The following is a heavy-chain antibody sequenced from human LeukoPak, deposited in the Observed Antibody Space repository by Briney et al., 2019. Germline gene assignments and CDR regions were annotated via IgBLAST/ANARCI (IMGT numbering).Heavy chain of an antibody. CDR1: GFTFSSYG. D-gene: IGHD4-17*01. V-gene: IGHV3-30*18. J-gene: IGHJ4*02. CDR2: ISYDGSNK. Sequence: GSLRLSCAASGFTFSSYGMHWVHQAPGKGLEWVAVISYDGSNKYYADSVKGRFTISRDNSKNTLYLQMNSLRAEDTAVYYCAKDRRTTVTTSYFDYWGQGTLVTVSS. CDR3: AKDRRTTVTTSYFDY.